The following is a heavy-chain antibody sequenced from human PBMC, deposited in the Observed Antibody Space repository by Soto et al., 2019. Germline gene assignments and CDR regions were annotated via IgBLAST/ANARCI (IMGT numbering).Heavy chain of an antibody. CDR1: GGTFSSYA. V-gene: IGHV1-69*13. CDR2: IIPIFGTA. D-gene: IGHD6-13*01. CDR3: ARDRYSSSWYLYYYYYGMDV. Sequence: SVKVSCKASGGTFSSYAISWVRQAPGQGLEWMGGIIPIFGTANYAQKFQGRVTITADESTSTAYMELSSLRSEDTAVYYCARDRYSSSWYLYYYYYGMDVWGQGTTVTVSS. J-gene: IGHJ6*02.